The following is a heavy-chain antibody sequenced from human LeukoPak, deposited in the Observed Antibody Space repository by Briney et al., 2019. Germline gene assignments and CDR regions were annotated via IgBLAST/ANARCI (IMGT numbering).Heavy chain of an antibody. CDR3: ASQRVGPKVVAAFSLGPYDI. D-gene: IGHD2-15*01. CDR2: IYPSGST. V-gene: IGHV4-4*02. CDR1: GGSISSNKW. J-gene: IGHJ3*02. Sequence: SETLSLTCTVSGGSISSNKWWSWVRQSPGKGLEWIGEIYPSGSTNYNPSLKSRVTISLLKSKNQFSLKLTSVTAADTAVYYCASQRVGPKVVAAFSLGPYDIWGQGTMVIVSS.